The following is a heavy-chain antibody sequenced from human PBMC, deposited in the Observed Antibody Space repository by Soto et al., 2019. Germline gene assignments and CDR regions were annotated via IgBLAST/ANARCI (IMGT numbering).Heavy chain of an antibody. CDR2: IFDSGTT. J-gene: IGHJ4*02. CDR3: ARGPSGDKVPY. Sequence: QVQLQESGPGLVKPSQTLSLTCTVSGGSITSDYSCWSWIRQPPGEGLEWIGHIFDSGTTYTNPSPRSQVGISLDTSKHHFSLALSSVTAADPGVYYCARGPSGDKVPYWGQGALVTVSS. D-gene: IGHD7-27*01. V-gene: IGHV4-30-4*01. CDR1: GGSITSDYSC.